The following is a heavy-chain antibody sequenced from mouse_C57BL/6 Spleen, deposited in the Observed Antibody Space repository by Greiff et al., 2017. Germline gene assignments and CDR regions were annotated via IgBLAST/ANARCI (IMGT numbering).Heavy chain of an antibody. CDR1: GYTFTDYN. CDR3: ARSGRGYYAMDY. J-gene: IGHJ4*01. CDR2: INPNNGGT. Sequence: VQLKESGPELVKPGASVKIPCKASGYTFTDYNMDWVKQSHGKSLEWIGDINPNNGGTIYNQKFKGKATLTVDKSSSTAYMELRSLTSEDTAVYYCARSGRGYYAMDYWGQGTSVTVSS. V-gene: IGHV1-18*01.